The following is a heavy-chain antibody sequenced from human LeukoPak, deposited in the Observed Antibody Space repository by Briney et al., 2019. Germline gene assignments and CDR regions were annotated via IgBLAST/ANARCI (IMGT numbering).Heavy chain of an antibody. D-gene: IGHD1-26*01. J-gene: IGHJ4*02. CDR1: GGSFSGYY. V-gene: IGHV4-59*01. Sequence: SETLSLTCTVYGGSFSGYYWSWIRXPPXKGLEWIGYIYYSGSTNYNPSLKSRVTISVDTSKNQFSLKLSSVTAADTAVYYCARGSGSYDYWGQGTLVTVSS. CDR2: IYYSGST. CDR3: ARGSGSYDY.